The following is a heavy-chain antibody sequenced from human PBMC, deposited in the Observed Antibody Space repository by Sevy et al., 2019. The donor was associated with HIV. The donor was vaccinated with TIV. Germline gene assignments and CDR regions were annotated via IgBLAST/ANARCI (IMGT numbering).Heavy chain of an antibody. V-gene: IGHV3-21*01. J-gene: IGHJ4*02. CDR3: ARGGRYCSGGSCYLNDY. CDR2: ISSSSSYI. Sequence: GGSLRLSCAASGFTFSSYSMNWVRQAPGKGLEWVSSISSSSSYIYYADSVKGRFTISRDNAKNSLYLQMNSLRAEDTAVYYSARGGRYCSGGSCYLNDYWGQGTLVTVSS. D-gene: IGHD2-15*01. CDR1: GFTFSSYS.